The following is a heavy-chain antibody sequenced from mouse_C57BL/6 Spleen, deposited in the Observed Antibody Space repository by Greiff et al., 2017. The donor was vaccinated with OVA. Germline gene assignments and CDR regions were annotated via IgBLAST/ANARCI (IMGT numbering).Heavy chain of an antibody. CDR3: ARHGGYYAMDY. J-gene: IGHJ4*01. CDR1: EYEFPSYD. Sequence: DVMLVEPGGGLVQPGESLKLSCESNEYEFPSYDMSWVRKTPEKRLELVAAINSDGGSTYYPDTMERRFIISRDNTKKTPYLQRSSLRSEDAALYYCARHGGYYAMDYWGQGTSVTVSS. V-gene: IGHV5-2*01. CDR2: INSDGGST.